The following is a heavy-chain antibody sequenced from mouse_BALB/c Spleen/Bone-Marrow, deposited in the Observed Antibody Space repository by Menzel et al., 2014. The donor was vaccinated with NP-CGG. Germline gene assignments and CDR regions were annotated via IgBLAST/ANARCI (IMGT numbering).Heavy chain of an antibody. D-gene: IGHD3-1*01. CDR3: ARSGRDYAMDF. CDR1: GFTFSSFG. V-gene: IGHV5-17*02. CDR2: ISSGSSTI. Sequence: VQLKESGGGLVQPGGSRKLSCAASGFTFSSFGMHWVRQAPEKGLEWVAYISSGSSTIYYADTVMGRFTISRDNPKNTLFLQMTSLRSEDTAMYYCARSGRDYAMDFWGQETSVTVSS. J-gene: IGHJ4*01.